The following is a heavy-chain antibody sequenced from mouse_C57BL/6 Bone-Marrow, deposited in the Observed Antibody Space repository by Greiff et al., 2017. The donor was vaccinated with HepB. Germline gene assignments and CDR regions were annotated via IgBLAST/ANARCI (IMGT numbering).Heavy chain of an antibody. CDR3: ARLGGHHPPGFDY. CDR1: GYTFTDYY. J-gene: IGHJ2*01. V-gene: IGHV1-76*01. Sequence: QVQLQQSGAELVRPGASVKLSCKASGYTFTDYYINWVKQRPGQGLEWIARIYPGSGNTYYNEKFKGKATLTAEKSSSTAYMQLSSLTSEDSAVYFCARLGGHHPPGFDYWGQGTTLTVSS. CDR2: IYPGSGNT. D-gene: IGHD3-1*01.